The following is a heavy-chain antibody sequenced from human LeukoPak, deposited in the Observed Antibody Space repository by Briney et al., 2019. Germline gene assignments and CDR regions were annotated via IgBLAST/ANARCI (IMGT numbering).Heavy chain of an antibody. V-gene: IGHV3-7*01. Sequence: GGSLRLSCVASGFSFTSYWMSWVRQAPGKRLEFVANINQDAGTTNYVDSVKGRFTISRDNAENSLYLQMSSLRAEDTALYYCARDPGWSSFDIWGQGIMVTVSS. CDR2: INQDAGTT. D-gene: IGHD2-15*01. CDR1: GFSFTSYW. J-gene: IGHJ3*02. CDR3: ARDPGWSSFDI.